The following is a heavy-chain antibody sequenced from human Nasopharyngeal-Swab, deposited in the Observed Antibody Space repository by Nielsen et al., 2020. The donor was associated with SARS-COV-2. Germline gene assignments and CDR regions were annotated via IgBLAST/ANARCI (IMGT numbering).Heavy chain of an antibody. CDR1: GFTFSSYD. V-gene: IGHV3-23*01. J-gene: IGHJ4*02. D-gene: IGHD3-10*01. Sequence: GESLKISCAASGFTFSSYDMSWVRQAPGKGLEWVSAISGSGGSTYYADSVKGRFTISRDNSKNTLYLQMNSLRAEDTAVYYCGAYYYGSGTDFDYWGQGTLVTVPS. CDR2: ISGSGGST. CDR3: GAYYYGSGTDFDY.